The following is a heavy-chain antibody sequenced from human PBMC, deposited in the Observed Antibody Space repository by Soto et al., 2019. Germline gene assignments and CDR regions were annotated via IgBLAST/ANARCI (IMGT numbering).Heavy chain of an antibody. J-gene: IGHJ4*02. CDR2: IYYNGNT. CDR3: ARRTVITGLNDY. Sequence: ASETLSLTCTVSGGSVSSGTFYWVWIRQPPGKALEWIGYIYYNGNTNYNPSLKSRVTISLDTSKNQFSLKLSSVNAADTAVYYCARRTVITGLNDYWGQGTLVTSPQ. D-gene: IGHD3-22*01. V-gene: IGHV4-61*01. CDR1: GGSVSSGTFY.